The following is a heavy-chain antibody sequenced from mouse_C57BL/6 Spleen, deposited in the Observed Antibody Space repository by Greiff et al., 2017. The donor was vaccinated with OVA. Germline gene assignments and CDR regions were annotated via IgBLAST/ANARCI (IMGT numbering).Heavy chain of an antibody. CDR2: IDPSDSYT. D-gene: IGHD1-1*01. V-gene: IGHV1-50*01. CDR1: GYTFTSYW. CDR3: ARDPYYYGSSPRYFDV. Sequence: VQLQQPGAELVKPGASVKLSCKASGYTFTSYWMQWVKQRPGQGLEWIGEIDPSDSYTNYNQKFKGKATLTVDTSSSTAYMQLSSLTSEDSAVYYGARDPYYYGSSPRYFDVWGTGTTVTVSS. J-gene: IGHJ1*03.